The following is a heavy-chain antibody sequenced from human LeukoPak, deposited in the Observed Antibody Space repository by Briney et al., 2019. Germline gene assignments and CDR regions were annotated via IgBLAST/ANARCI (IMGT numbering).Heavy chain of an antibody. CDR1: GYTFTSYG. CDR3: ARVLRGGPYYFDY. J-gene: IGHJ4*02. V-gene: IGHV1-18*01. Sequence: ASVMVSRKASGYTFTSYGISWVRQAPGQGLEWMGWISGYNGNTNYAQKLQGRVTMTTDTSTSTAYMELRSLRSDDTAVYYCARVLRGGPYYFDYWGQGTLVTVSS. CDR2: ISGYNGNT. D-gene: IGHD3-16*01.